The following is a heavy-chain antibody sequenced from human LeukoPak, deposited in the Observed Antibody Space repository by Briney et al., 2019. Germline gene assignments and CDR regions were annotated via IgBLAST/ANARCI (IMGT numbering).Heavy chain of an antibody. J-gene: IGHJ4*02. CDR2: IRSGYT. CDR3: ARMRCGHTDNRCYNY. D-gene: IGHD2-2*02. CDR1: AVSVGGDY. V-gene: IGHV4-34*01. Sequence: SETLSLTCAVHAVSVGGDYWSWIRQSPGKGLEWIGEIRSGYTNYNPSLKTRVTISADTSENQLSLRLTSVTAADTAVYYCARMRCGHTDNRCYNYWGQGTLVTVSS.